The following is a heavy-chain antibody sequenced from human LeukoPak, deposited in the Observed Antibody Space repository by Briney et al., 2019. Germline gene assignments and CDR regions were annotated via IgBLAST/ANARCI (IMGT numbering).Heavy chain of an antibody. Sequence: PSGRSLRLSCAASGFTFDDYAMHWVRQAPGKGLEWVSGISWNSGSIGYADSGKGRFTISRDNAKNSLYLQMNSLRAEDTALYYCAKDTTVIGGAFDIWGQGTMVTVSS. CDR2: ISWNSGSI. J-gene: IGHJ3*02. CDR1: GFTFDDYA. D-gene: IGHD4-11*01. CDR3: AKDTTVIGGAFDI. V-gene: IGHV3-9*01.